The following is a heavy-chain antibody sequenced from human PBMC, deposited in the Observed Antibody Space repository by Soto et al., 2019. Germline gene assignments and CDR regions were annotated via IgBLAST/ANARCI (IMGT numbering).Heavy chain of an antibody. J-gene: IGHJ3*02. CDR1: GFTFSSYA. V-gene: IGHV3-23*01. D-gene: IGHD2-2*01. CDR2: ISGSGGST. Sequence: EVQLLESGGGLVQPGGSLRLSCAASGFTFSSYAMSWVRQAPGKGLEWVSAISGSGGSTYYADSVKGRFTISRDTSQHTLYLPMTILSAEDTAVYYCAKDVHIVVVPAARAHAFDIWGQGTMVTVSS. CDR3: AKDVHIVVVPAARAHAFDI.